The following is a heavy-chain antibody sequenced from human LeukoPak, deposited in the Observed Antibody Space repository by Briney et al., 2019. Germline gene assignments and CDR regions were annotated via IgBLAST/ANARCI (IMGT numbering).Heavy chain of an antibody. CDR1: GFTFSSFA. Sequence: GGSLRLSCAASGFTFSSFAMSWVRQAPGKGLEWVSAISAYDGSAYYGDPVRGRFTIPRDNSKSTLFLQMNSLRVEDTAVYYCAKGGTRGSWYHFDSWGQGTLVTVSS. CDR3: AKGGTRGSWYHFDS. V-gene: IGHV3-23*01. CDR2: ISAYDGSA. D-gene: IGHD6-13*01. J-gene: IGHJ4*02.